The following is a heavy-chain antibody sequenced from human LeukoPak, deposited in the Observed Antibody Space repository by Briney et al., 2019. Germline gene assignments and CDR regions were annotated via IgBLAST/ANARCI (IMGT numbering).Heavy chain of an antibody. J-gene: IGHJ4*02. CDR1: GFTFSSYA. CDR2: ISGSGGST. Sequence: GGSLRLSCAASGFTFSSYAMSWVRQAPGKGLEWVSAISGSGGSTYYADSVKGRFTISRDNSKNTLYLQMNSLRAEDTAVYYCAKDGSSWYWRYYFDYWGQGTLVTVSS. D-gene: IGHD6-13*01. CDR3: AKDGSSWYWRYYFDY. V-gene: IGHV3-23*01.